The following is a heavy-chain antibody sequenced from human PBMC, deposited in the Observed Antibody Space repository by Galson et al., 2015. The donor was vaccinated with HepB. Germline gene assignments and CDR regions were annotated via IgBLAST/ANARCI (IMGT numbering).Heavy chain of an antibody. CDR2: ISSSSSYI. CDR3: ATDRLTTYYYDSSGYY. CDR1: GFTFSSYS. V-gene: IGHV3-21*01. J-gene: IGHJ4*02. Sequence: SLRLSCAASGFTFSSYSMNWVRQAPGKGLEWVSSISSSSSYIYYADSVKGRFTISRDNAKNSLYLQMNSLRAEDTAVYYRATDRLTTYYYDSSGYYWGQGTLVTVSS. D-gene: IGHD3-22*01.